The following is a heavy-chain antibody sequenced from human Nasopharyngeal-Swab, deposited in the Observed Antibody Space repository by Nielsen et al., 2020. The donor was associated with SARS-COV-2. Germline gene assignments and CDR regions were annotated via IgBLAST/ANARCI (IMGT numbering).Heavy chain of an antibody. D-gene: IGHD3-3*01. V-gene: IGHV1-69*13. CDR1: GGTFSSYA. J-gene: IGHJ6*02. CDR3: ARWGRGLVLRFLEWLGTYGMDV. Sequence: SVKVSCKASGGTFSSYAISWVRQAPGQGLEWMGGIIPIFGTANYAQKFQGRVTITADESTSTAYMELSSLRSEDTAVYYCARWGRGLVLRFLEWLGTYGMDVWGQGTTVTVSS. CDR2: IIPIFGTA.